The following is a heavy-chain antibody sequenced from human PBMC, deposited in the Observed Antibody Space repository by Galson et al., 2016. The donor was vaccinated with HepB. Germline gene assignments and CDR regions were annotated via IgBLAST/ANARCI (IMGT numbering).Heavy chain of an antibody. J-gene: IGHJ4*02. V-gene: IGHV3-23*01. CDR2: VSFHGAAA. CDR3: AKGGGGHLPFDS. D-gene: IGHD3-16*01. Sequence: SLRLSCAASGFNFNGYGMSWVRQAPGKGLEWVSLVSFHGAAAFYADSVEGRFTISRDNSKNTLYLQMVNLRVEDTALYYCAKGGGGHLPFDSWGQGTPVTVSS. CDR1: GFNFNGYG.